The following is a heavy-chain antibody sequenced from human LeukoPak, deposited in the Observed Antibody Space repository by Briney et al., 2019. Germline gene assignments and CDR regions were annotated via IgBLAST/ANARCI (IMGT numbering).Heavy chain of an antibody. CDR1: GGSISSGSYY. J-gene: IGHJ6*03. Sequence: SETLSLTCTVSGGSISSGSYYWSWVRQPAGKGLEWIGHIYSGGSTNYNSSLKSRISISIDTSKNQFSLKLSSVTAADTAVYYCARVGEYSSSRYYYYYMDVWGKGTTVTVSS. V-gene: IGHV4-61*09. D-gene: IGHD6-6*01. CDR2: IYSGGST. CDR3: ARVGEYSSSRYYYYYMDV.